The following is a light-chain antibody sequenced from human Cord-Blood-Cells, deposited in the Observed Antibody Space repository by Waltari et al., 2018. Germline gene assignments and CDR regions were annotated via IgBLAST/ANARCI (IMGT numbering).Light chain of an antibody. CDR1: QSISSY. CDR3: QQSYSTPIT. V-gene: IGKV1-39*01. CDR2: AAS. Sequence: DIQMTHALTSLSASAGDTLNITCRASQSISSYLNWYQQKPGKAPKLLIYAASSLQSGVPSRFSGSGSGTDFALTISSLQPEDFATYYCQQSYSTPITFGGGTKVEIK. J-gene: IGKJ4*01.